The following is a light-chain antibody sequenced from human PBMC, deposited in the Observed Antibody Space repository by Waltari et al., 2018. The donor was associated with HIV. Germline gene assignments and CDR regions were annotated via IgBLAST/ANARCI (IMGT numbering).Light chain of an antibody. V-gene: IGLV4-69*01. Sequence: QLVLTQSPSASASLGASVKLTCTLSSGHSDYAIAWHQQQPEKGPRYLMKLNSDGGHIKGDGIPDRFSGSSSGAERYLTISSLQSEDEADYYCQTWDTGIRVFGGGTKLTVL. J-gene: IGLJ3*02. CDR3: QTWDTGIRV. CDR1: SGHSDYA. CDR2: LNSDGGH.